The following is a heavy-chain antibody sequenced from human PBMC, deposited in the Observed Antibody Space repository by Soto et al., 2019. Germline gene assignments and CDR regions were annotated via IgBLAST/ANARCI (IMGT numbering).Heavy chain of an antibody. J-gene: IGHJ6*02. D-gene: IGHD3-3*01. V-gene: IGHV3-15*07. CDR1: GFTFSNAW. Sequence: PGGSLRLSCAASGFTFSNAWVNWVRQAPGKGLEWVGRIKSKTDGGTTDYAAPVKGRFTISRDDSKNTLYLQMNSLKTEDTAVYYCTTAYVLRFLEWPQYYYGMDVWGQGTTVTVSS. CDR3: TTAYVLRFLEWPQYYYGMDV. CDR2: IKSKTDGGTT.